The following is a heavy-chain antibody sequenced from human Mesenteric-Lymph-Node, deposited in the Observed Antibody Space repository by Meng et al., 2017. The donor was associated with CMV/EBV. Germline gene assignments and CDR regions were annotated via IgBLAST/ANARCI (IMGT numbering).Heavy chain of an antibody. CDR3: ARGQNIGYSYGSRFDY. D-gene: IGHD5-18*01. V-gene: IGHV4-34*01. Sequence: GGSFRGYCWSCIRQPPGKGLEWIGEINHSESTNYNPSLKSRVTISVDTSKNQFSLKLSSVTAADTAVYYCARGQNIGYSYGSRFDYWGQGTLVTVSS. CDR2: INHSEST. CDR1: GGSFRGYC. J-gene: IGHJ4*02.